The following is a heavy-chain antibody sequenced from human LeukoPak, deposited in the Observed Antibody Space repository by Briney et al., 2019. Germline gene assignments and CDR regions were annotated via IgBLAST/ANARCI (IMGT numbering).Heavy chain of an antibody. D-gene: IGHD3-22*01. CDR3: ARGHYYDSLYYMDV. CDR1: GHTFTSYG. CDR2: ISAYNGNT. J-gene: IGHJ6*03. Sequence: ASVKVSCKASGHTFTSYGISWVRQAPGQGLEWMGWISAYNGNTNYAQKLQGRVTMTTDTSTSTAYMELRSLRSDDTAVYYCARGHYYDSLYYMDVWGKGTTVTVSS. V-gene: IGHV1-18*01.